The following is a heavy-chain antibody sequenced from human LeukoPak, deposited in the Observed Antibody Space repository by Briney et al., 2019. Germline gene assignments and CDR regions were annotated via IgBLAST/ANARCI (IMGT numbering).Heavy chain of an antibody. CDR3: ARKRVEPDRYFDY. CDR1: GYTFTSYT. CDR2: INTNNGNP. V-gene: IGHV7-4-1*02. J-gene: IGHJ4*02. Sequence: GASVKVSCKASGYTFTSYTMNWVRQAPGQGLEWMGWINTNNGNPTYAQGFTGRFVFSLDTSVSTAFLQISSLQAEDTAVYYCARKRVEPDRYFDYWGQGTLVTVSS.